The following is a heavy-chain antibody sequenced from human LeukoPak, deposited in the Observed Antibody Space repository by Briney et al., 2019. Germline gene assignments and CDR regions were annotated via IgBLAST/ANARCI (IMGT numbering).Heavy chain of an antibody. V-gene: IGHV1-2*02. Sequence: ASVKVSCKASGYSFIGYYMHWVRQAPGQGLEWMGWINPNKGGTNYAQQFQGRVTMTMDTAITTASMELRRLRSDDTAIYYCARGYSSTSWVDYWGEGTLVTVSS. CDR1: GYSFIGYY. D-gene: IGHD6-6*01. CDR3: ARGYSSTSWVDY. CDR2: INPNKGGT. J-gene: IGHJ4*02.